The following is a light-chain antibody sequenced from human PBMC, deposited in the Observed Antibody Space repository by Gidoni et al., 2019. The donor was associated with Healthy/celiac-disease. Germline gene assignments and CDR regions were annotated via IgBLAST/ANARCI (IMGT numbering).Light chain of an antibody. Sequence: DIQMTQSPSTLSASVGDRVTITCRASQSISSWLAWYQQKPGKAPKLLIYKASSLESGVPSRFSGRGSGTEFTLTISSLQPDDFATYYCQQYNSYSPKFGQGTKVEIK. CDR2: KAS. CDR3: QQYNSYSPK. V-gene: IGKV1-5*03. J-gene: IGKJ1*01. CDR1: QSISSW.